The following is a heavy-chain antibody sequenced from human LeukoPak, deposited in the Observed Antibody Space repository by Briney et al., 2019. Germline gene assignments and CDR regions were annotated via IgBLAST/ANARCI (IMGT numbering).Heavy chain of an antibody. Sequence: ASVKVSCKASGYTFTSYYMHWVRRAPGQGLEWMGIINPSGGSTSYAQKFQGRVTMTRDTSISTAYMELSRLRSDDTAVYYCARELSFDYWGQGTLVTVSS. CDR2: INPSGGST. CDR1: GYTFTSYY. CDR3: ARELSFDY. J-gene: IGHJ4*02. V-gene: IGHV1-46*01.